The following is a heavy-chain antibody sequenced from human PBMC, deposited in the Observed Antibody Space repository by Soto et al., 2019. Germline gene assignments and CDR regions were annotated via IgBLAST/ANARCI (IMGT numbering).Heavy chain of an antibody. CDR1: GFTFSSYS. J-gene: IGHJ4*02. CDR2: ISISSSYI. D-gene: IGHD3-16*01. CDR3: ARNPMAKFGNPDY. V-gene: IGHV3-21*01. Sequence: PGGSLRLSCAASGFTFSSYSMNWVRQAPGKGLEWVSSISISSSYIYYADSVKGRFTISRDNAKNSLYLQMNSLRAEDTAVYYCARNPMAKFGNPDYWGQGTLVTVSS.